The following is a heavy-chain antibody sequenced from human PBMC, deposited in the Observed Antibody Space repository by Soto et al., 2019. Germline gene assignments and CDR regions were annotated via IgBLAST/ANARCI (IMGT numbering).Heavy chain of an antibody. D-gene: IGHD2-2*01. J-gene: IGHJ3*01. Sequence: QITLKESGPTLVKPTQTLTLTCTFSGFSLSADGVGVGWIRQPPGKALEWLALIYWDDDQRYSPSLKTRLTITPDTSKNQVVLTTTTMDPVDTATYYCAHAYGGTSWPNDAFDVWGQGTVVTVSS. CDR2: IYWDDDQ. V-gene: IGHV2-5*02. CDR3: AHAYGGTSWPNDAFDV. CDR1: GFSLSADGVG.